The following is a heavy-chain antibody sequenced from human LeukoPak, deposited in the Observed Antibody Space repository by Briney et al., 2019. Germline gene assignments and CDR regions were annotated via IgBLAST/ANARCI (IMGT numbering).Heavy chain of an antibody. D-gene: IGHD3-22*01. J-gene: IGHJ5*02. Sequence: SETLSLTCAVYGGSFSGYYWGWIRQPPGKGLEWIGEINHSGSTNYNPSLKSRVTISVDTSKNQFSLKLSSVTAADTAVYYCARGVGGPVPTMTVNWFDPWGQGTLVTVSS. CDR3: ARGVGGPVPTMTVNWFDP. CDR2: INHSGST. V-gene: IGHV4-34*01. CDR1: GGSFSGYY.